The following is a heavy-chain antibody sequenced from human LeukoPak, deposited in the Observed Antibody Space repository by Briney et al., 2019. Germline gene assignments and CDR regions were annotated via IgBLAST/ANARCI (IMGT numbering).Heavy chain of an antibody. D-gene: IGHD6-19*01. Sequence: GASVNVSCKASGGTFSSYAISWVRQAPGQGLEWMGGIIPIFGTANYAQKFQGRVTITADESTSTAYMELSSLRSEDTAVYYCAREGSGWVNFDYWGQGTLVTVS. CDR2: IIPIFGTA. J-gene: IGHJ4*02. CDR3: AREGSGWVNFDY. V-gene: IGHV1-69*01. CDR1: GGTFSSYA.